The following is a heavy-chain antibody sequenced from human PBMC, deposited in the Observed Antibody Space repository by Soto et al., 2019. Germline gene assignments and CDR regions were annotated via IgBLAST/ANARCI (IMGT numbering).Heavy chain of an antibody. CDR1: GYSFAGYW. J-gene: IGHJ5*02. CDR2: IDPSDSQT. CDR3: ARLTGYGSGSYFRSPHWFDP. Sequence: GESLKISCKGSGYSFAGYWITWVRQKPGKGLEWMGRIDPSDSQTYYSPSFQGQVTISADKSISTAYLQWSSLKASDTAMYYCARLTGYGSGSYFRSPHWFDPWGQGTLVTVSS. V-gene: IGHV5-10-1*04. D-gene: IGHD3-10*01.